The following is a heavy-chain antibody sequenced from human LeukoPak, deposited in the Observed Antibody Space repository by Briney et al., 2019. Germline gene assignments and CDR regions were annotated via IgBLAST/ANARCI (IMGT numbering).Heavy chain of an antibody. CDR3: ARGGSRLTTAGDLDY. CDR2: IYYSGST. J-gene: IGHJ4*02. CDR1: GGSVSSGSYY. D-gene: IGHD3-16*01. Sequence: SETLSLTCTVSGGSVSSGSYYWSWIRQPPGKGLEWIGCIYYSGSTYYSPSLKNRVTISVDTSRNQFSLKLTSVTAADTAVYYCARGGSRLTTAGDLDYWGQGALVTVSS. V-gene: IGHV4-39*01.